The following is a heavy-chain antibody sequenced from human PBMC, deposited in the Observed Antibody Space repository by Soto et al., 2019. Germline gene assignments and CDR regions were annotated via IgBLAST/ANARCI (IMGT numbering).Heavy chain of an antibody. CDR1: GFTFSSYA. J-gene: IGHJ4*02. CDR3: AIDEKRDYGY. Sequence: GGSLRLSCAASGFTFSSYAMHWVRQAPGKGLEYVSAISSNGGSTYYANSVKGRFTISRDNSKNTLYLQMGSLRAEDMAVYYCAIDEKRDYGYWGQGTLVTVSS. V-gene: IGHV3-64*01. CDR2: ISSNGGST.